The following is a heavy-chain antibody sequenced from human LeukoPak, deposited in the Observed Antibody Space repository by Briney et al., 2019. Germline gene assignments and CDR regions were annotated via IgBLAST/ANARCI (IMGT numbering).Heavy chain of an antibody. V-gene: IGHV1-2*02. CDR3: ARDSTYYDFWSGSSADFQH. CDR2: INPNSGGT. Sequence: AASVKVSCKASGYTFTGYYMHWVRQAPGQGLEWMGWINPNSGGTNYAQKFQGRVTMTRDTSISTAYMELSRLRSDDTAVYYCARDSTYYDFWSGSSADFQHWGQGTLVTVPS. D-gene: IGHD3-3*01. J-gene: IGHJ1*01. CDR1: GYTFTGYY.